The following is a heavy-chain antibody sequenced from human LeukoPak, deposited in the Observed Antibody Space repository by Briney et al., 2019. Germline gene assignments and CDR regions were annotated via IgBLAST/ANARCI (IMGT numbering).Heavy chain of an antibody. CDR1: GYTFNGYY. CDR2: ISPDTGGT. V-gene: IGHV1-2*02. J-gene: IGHJ4*02. Sequence: ASVKVSYKASGYTFNGYYIHWVRQAPGQGVEWMGWISPDTGGTKFAQKFQGRVTMTRDTSISTAYMELSILRSGDTAVYYCARVVRVGGYSRNFDYWGQGTLVTVSS. D-gene: IGHD4-23*01. CDR3: ARVVRVGGYSRNFDY.